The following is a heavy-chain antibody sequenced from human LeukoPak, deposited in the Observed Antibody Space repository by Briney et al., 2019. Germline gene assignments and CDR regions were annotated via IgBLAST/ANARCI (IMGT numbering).Heavy chain of an antibody. V-gene: IGHV1-2*02. CDR3: ARNYYDSSGYSTSDY. J-gene: IGHJ4*02. D-gene: IGHD3-22*01. CDR1: GYTFTGYY. Sequence: ASVKVSCKASGYTFTGYYMHWVRQAPGQGLEWMGWINPNSGGTNYAQKFQGRVTTTRDTSISTAYMELGRLRSDDTAVYYCARNYYDSSGYSTSDYWGQGTLVTVSS. CDR2: INPNSGGT.